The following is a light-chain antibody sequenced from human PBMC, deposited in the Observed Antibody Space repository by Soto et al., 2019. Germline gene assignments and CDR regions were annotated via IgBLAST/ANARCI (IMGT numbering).Light chain of an antibody. CDR3: HQYGTLGT. CDR2: GAS. J-gene: IGKJ1*01. V-gene: IGKV3-20*01. Sequence: EIVLTQSPGTLSLSPGERATLSRRASQSVSSSHLAWYQQKPGQAPRLLIYGASSRATGIPDRFSGSGSGTDFTLTISRLEPEDFAVYFCHQYGTLGTFGQGTKVEIK. CDR1: QSVSSSH.